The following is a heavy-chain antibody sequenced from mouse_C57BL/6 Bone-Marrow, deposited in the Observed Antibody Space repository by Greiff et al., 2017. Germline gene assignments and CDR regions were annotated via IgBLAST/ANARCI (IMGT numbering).Heavy chain of an antibody. J-gene: IGHJ2*01. CDR3: ARWITTVVATRYYFDY. CDR1: GYTFTSYW. Sequence: QVQLQQPGAELVKPGASVKLSCKASGYTFTSYWMHWVKQRPGQGLEWIGMIHPNSGSTNYNEKFKSKATLTVDKSSSTAYMQLSSLTSEDSAVYYCARWITTVVATRYYFDYGGQGTTLTVSS. D-gene: IGHD1-1*01. V-gene: IGHV1-64*01. CDR2: IHPNSGST.